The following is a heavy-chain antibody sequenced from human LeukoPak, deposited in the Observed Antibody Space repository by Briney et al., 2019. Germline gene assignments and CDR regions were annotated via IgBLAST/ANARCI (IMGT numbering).Heavy chain of an antibody. CDR2: IKQDGSEK. Sequence: QTGGSLRLSCAASGFTFSSYWMSWVRQAPGKGLEWVANIKQDGSEKYYVDSVKGRFTISRDNAKNSLFLQMNSLRAEDTAVFYCARPPRGYSYGVDYWGQGTLVTVSS. D-gene: IGHD5-18*01. J-gene: IGHJ4*02. CDR3: ARPPRGYSYGVDY. CDR1: GFTFSSYW. V-gene: IGHV3-7*01.